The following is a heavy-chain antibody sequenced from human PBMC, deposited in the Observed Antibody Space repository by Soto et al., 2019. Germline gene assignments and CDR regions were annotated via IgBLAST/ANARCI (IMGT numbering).Heavy chain of an antibody. V-gene: IGHV5-51*01. Sequence: GESLKISCKGSGYNFASYWIGWVRQKPGKGLEWMGIIYPGDSDTRYSPSFEGHVTISADKSTSTAYMQWSSLGASDTAIYYCARAPSHGWFKNFDYWGQGTLVTVSS. CDR3: ARAPSHGWFKNFDY. J-gene: IGHJ4*02. D-gene: IGHD6-19*01. CDR2: IYPGDSDT. CDR1: GYNFASYW.